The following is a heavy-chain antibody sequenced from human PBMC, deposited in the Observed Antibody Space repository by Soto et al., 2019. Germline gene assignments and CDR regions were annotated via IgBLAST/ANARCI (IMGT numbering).Heavy chain of an antibody. Sequence: LSLTCTVSGASVDSAGYFWTWIRQRPGKGLEWIGHINYSGSTDHTPSLRSRLMVSIDTSKNQFSLKLNSVTATDTAIYYCARGTGLSYTYGIDDWGQGTLVTVSS. CDR3: ARGTGLSYTYGIDD. J-gene: IGHJ1*01. CDR1: GASVDSAGYF. V-gene: IGHV4-31*03. D-gene: IGHD5-18*01. CDR2: INYSGST.